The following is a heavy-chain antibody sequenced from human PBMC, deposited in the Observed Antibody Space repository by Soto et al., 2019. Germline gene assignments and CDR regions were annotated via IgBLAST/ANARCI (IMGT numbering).Heavy chain of an antibody. V-gene: IGHV6-1*01. J-gene: IGHJ6*02. CDR2: TYYRSKWYN. D-gene: IGHD5-12*01. CDR1: GDGVSSNSSA. CDR3: ARDSIKGVKGYDVMSGYADGLDV. Sequence: SQTLSPTFAISGDGVSSNSSAWNWIRQSPSRVLEWLGRTYYRSKWYNDYAVSVKSRITIKPDTSKNQFSLQLNSVTPEDTAVYYYARDSIKGVKGYDVMSGYADGLDVWGQGTTVTVYS.